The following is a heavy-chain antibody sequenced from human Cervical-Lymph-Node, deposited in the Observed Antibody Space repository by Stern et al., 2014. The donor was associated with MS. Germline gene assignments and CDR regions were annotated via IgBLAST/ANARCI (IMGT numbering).Heavy chain of an antibody. V-gene: IGHV1-2*06. CDR3: ARGASDY. J-gene: IGHJ4*02. CDR1: GYTFSVYN. D-gene: IGHD3-16*01. Sequence: VQLEESGAEVKKPGASLKVSCKASGYTFSVYNIHWVRQAPGQGLEWKGRINPNSGGTNYAQKFQGRVTMTRDTSISIVYMELTRLRSDDTAVYYCARGASDYWGQGTLVTVSS. CDR2: INPNSGGT.